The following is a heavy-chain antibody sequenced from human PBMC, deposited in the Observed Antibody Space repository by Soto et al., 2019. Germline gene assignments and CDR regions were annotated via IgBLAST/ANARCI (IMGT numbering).Heavy chain of an antibody. CDR2: INHSGST. D-gene: IGHD3-22*01. Sequence: PSETLSLTCAVYGGSFSGYYWSWIRQPPVKGLEWIGEINHSGSTNYNPSLKSRVTISVDTSKNQFSLKLSSVTAADTAVYYCARAYYYDSSGYHPGSHFDYWGKGTLVTVSS. V-gene: IGHV4-34*01. J-gene: IGHJ4*02. CDR3: ARAYYYDSSGYHPGSHFDY. CDR1: GGSFSGYY.